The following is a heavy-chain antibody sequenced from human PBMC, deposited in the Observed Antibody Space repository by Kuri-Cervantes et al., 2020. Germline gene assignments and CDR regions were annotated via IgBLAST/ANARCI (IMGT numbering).Heavy chain of an antibody. CDR2: ISYDGSNK. Sequence: VGFLRLNCAASGFTFSSYGMHWVRQAPGKGLEWVAVISYDGSNKYYADCVKGRFTISRDNSKNTLYLQMNSLRAEDTAVYYCAKDSYYDFWSGMDVWGQGTTVTVSS. CDR3: AKDSYYDFWSGMDV. J-gene: IGHJ6*02. D-gene: IGHD3-3*01. V-gene: IGHV3-30*18. CDR1: GFTFSSYG.